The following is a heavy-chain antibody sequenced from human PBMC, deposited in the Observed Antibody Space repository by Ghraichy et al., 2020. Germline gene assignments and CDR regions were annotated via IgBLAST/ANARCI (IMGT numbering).Heavy chain of an antibody. J-gene: IGHJ4*02. D-gene: IGHD3-22*01. CDR2: ISFDGNIK. Sequence: GESLNISCAVSGFTFSSYGMHWVRQAPGKGLEWVAVISFDGNIKYYADSVKGRFTISRDNSKNTLFLQMNSLRADDTAVYYCAKDSRERRYYYDSSGPGYWGQGTLVIVSS. V-gene: IGHV3-30*18. CDR1: GFTFSSYG. CDR3: AKDSRERRYYYDSSGPGY.